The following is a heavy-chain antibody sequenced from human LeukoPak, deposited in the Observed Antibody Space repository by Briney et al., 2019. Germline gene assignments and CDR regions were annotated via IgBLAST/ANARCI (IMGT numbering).Heavy chain of an antibody. CDR3: ARGLSSNYDYWSGHNWFDP. J-gene: IGHJ5*02. CDR2: INHSGST. CDR1: GGSFSGYY. V-gene: IGHV4-34*01. Sequence: PSETLSLTCAVYGGSFSGYYWSWIRHPPGKGLEWIGEINHSGSTNYNPSLKSRVTISVDTSKNQFSLKLSSVSAADTAVYYCARGLSSNYDYWSGHNWFDPWGQGTLVTVSS. D-gene: IGHD3-3*01.